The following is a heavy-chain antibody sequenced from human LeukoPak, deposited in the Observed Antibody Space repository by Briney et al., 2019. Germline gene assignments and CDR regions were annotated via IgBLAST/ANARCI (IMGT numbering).Heavy chain of an antibody. CDR1: GFTVSSDS. V-gene: IGHV3-53*01. J-gene: IGHJ4*02. CDR3: AAQQWLVTNYDF. D-gene: IGHD6-19*01. Sequence: GGSLRLSCTVSGFTVSSDSMSWVRQAPGKGLEWVSYIYSGGSTHYSDSVKGRFTISRDNAKNSLYLQMNSLRAEDTAVYYCAAQQWLVTNYDFWGQGTLVTVSS. CDR2: IYSGGST.